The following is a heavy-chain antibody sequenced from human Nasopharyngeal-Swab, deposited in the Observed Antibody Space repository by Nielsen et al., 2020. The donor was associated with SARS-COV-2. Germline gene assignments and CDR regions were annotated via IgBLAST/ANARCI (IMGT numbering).Heavy chain of an antibody. CDR2: IRNKANSYTT. CDR3: TASTGDFLYFDY. CDR1: GFGFSDHY. J-gene: IGHJ4*02. V-gene: IGHV3-72*01. Sequence: GGSLRLSCEGSGFGFSDHYMDWVRQAPGKGLEWVGRIRNKANSYTTEYAASVKGRFAISRDDSRNSLFLQINSLEPEDTAVYYCTASTGDFLYFDYWGQGTLVTVSS. D-gene: IGHD7-27*01.